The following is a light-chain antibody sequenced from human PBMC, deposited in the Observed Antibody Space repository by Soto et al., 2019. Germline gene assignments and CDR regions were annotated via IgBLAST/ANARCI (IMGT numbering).Light chain of an antibody. J-gene: IGLJ3*02. V-gene: IGLV1-40*01. CDR2: GNN. CDR1: SSNIGAGYD. Sequence: QSVLTQPPAVSGAPGQRVTISCTGSSSNIGAGYDVQWYQQLPGTGPKLLIYGNNNRPSGVPDRFSGSKSGTSASLDITGLQAEDEADYYCQSYDSSLSGSVFGGGTKLTVL. CDR3: QSYDSSLSGSV.